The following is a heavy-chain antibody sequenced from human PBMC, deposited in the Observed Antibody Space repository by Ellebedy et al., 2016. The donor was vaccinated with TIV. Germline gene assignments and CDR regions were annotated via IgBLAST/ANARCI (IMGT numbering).Heavy chain of an antibody. J-gene: IGHJ4*02. D-gene: IGHD1-26*01. CDR2: IGGNDGNT. V-gene: IGHV3-23*01. CDR1: GFTFTNYA. Sequence: GGSLRLSCAASGFTFTNYAMSWVRRAPGKGLEWVSSIGGNDGNTNYADSVKGRFTSSRDNSNNTQYLQMNSLRVDDTAVYYCAKDRVPYSGTYYDFDWWGQGALVTVSS. CDR3: AKDRVPYSGTYYDFDW.